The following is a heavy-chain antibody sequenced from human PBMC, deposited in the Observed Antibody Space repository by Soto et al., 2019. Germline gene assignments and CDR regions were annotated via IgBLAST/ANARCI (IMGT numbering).Heavy chain of an antibody. D-gene: IGHD6-6*01. CDR1: GGSINYYY. Sequence: PSETLSLTCTVSGGSINYYYWTWIRQPPGKGLEWIGYIYYSGNTNYNPSLKSRVSTSVDTSKNQFSLNLSSVTAADTAVYYCARLIAARPYYFDYWGQGILVTVSS. V-gene: IGHV4-59*08. J-gene: IGHJ4*02. CDR2: IYYSGNT. CDR3: ARLIAARPYYFDY.